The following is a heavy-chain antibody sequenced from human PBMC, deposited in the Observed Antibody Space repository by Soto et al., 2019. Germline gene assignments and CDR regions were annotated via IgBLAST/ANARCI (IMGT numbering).Heavy chain of an antibody. V-gene: IGHV4-34*01. CDR3: ARGVXXXXDSSGYYSPYYFDX. D-gene: IGHD3-22*01. CDR1: GGSFSGYY. J-gene: IGHJ4*02. Sequence: SETLSLTCAVYGGSFSGYYWSWIRQPPGKGLEWIGEINHSGSTNYNPSLKSRVTISVDTSKNQLSLKLSSVTAADKAVYYCARGVXXXXDSSGYYSPYYFDXXXQXTLVTVSS. CDR2: INHSGST.